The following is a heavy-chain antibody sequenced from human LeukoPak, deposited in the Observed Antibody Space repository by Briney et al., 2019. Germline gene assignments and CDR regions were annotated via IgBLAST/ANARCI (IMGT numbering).Heavy chain of an antibody. Sequence: SETLSLTCTVSGASIGSYFWSWIRQPPGKGLEWIGYIYYGGGTKYNPSFESRITISVDTSKNRTSLNLTSVTASDTAIYYCARERGDYDSDNWFDSWGQGTLVTVSS. J-gene: IGHJ5*01. CDR2: IYYGGGT. D-gene: IGHD4-17*01. CDR3: ARERGDYDSDNWFDS. CDR1: GASIGSYF. V-gene: IGHV4-59*01.